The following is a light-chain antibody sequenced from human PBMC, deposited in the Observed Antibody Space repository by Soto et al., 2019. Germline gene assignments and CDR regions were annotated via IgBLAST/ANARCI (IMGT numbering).Light chain of an antibody. CDR1: QSVSSK. CDR3: QQYNNWPHT. V-gene: IGKV3-15*01. J-gene: IGKJ2*01. Sequence: EIVMTQSPATLPVSPGERATLSCRASQSVSSKLAWFQQKPGQAPRLLIYFASTRATDIPARFSGSGSGTEFTLTISSLRSEDFAVYYCQQYNNWPHTFGQGTKVDIK. CDR2: FAS.